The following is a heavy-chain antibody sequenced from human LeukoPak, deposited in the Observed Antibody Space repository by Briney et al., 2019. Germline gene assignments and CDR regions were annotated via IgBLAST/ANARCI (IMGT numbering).Heavy chain of an antibody. J-gene: IGHJ4*02. CDR2: ISGSGGST. CDR3: ATSYGDYAYYFDY. V-gene: IGHV3-23*01. Sequence: PGGSLRLSCAASGFTFSSYAMSWVRQAPGKGLVWVSAISGSGGSTYYADSVKGRFTISRDNSKNTLYLQMNSLRAEDTAVYYCATSYGDYAYYFDYWGQGTLVTVSS. CDR1: GFTFSSYA. D-gene: IGHD4-17*01.